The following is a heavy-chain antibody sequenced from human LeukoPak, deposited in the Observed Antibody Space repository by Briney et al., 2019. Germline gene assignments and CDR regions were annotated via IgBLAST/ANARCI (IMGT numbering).Heavy chain of an antibody. Sequence: GGSLRLSCAASGFTFSSYWMSWVRQAPGKGLEWVANIKQDGSEKYYVDSVKGRFTISRDNAKNSLYLKMNSLRAEDTAVYYCARSPLQLPSYYYYYYGMDVWGQGTTVTVSS. J-gene: IGHJ6*02. CDR2: IKQDGSEK. V-gene: IGHV3-7*01. CDR3: ARSPLQLPSYYYYYYGMDV. CDR1: GFTFSSYW. D-gene: IGHD5-18*01.